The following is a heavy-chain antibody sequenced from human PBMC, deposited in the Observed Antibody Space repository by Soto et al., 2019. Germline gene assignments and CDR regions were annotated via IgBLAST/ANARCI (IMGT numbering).Heavy chain of an antibody. D-gene: IGHD3-10*01. CDR2: ISSSGSTI. J-gene: IGHJ4*02. CDR1: GFTFSDYY. CDR3: ARDTSYDAWFGELSGPDY. Sequence: QVQLVESGGGLVKPGGSLRLSCAASGFTFSDYYMSWIRQAPGKGLEWVSYISSSGSTIYYADSVKGRFTISRDNAKNSLYLQMNSLRAEDTDVYYCARDTSYDAWFGELSGPDYWGQGTLVTVSS. V-gene: IGHV3-11*01.